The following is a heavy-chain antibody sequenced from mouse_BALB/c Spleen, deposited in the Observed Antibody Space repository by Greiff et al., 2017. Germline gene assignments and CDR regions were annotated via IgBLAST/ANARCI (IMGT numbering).Heavy chain of an antibody. J-gene: IGHJ4*01. CDR2: INPGSGGT. D-gene: IGHD2-4*01. CDR3: ARAYDYDFAMDY. CDR1: GYAFTNYL. V-gene: IGHV1-54*03. Sequence: VQLQESGAELVRPGTSVKVSCKASGYAFTNYLIEWVKQRPGQGLEWIGVINPGSGGTNYNEKFKGKATLTADKSSSTAYMQLSSLTSDDSAVYFGARAYDYDFAMDYWGQGTSVTVSS.